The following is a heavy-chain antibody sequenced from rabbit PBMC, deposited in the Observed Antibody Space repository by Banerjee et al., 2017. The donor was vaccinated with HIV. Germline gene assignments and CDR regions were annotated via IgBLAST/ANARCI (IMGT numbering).Heavy chain of an antibody. Sequence: QSLEESGGDLVKPGASLTLTCTASGFDLSSYYYMCWVRQAPGKGLEWIACIYGGSSGSTYYASWAKGRFTISRTSSTTVTLQMTSLTAADTATYNCARMNYGYAGYAYGTVYWLDLWGQGTLVTVS. CDR2: IYGGSSGST. V-gene: IGHV1S40*01. D-gene: IGHD6-1*01. CDR1: GFDLSSYYY. CDR3: ARMNYGYAGYAYGTVYWLDL. J-gene: IGHJ5*01.